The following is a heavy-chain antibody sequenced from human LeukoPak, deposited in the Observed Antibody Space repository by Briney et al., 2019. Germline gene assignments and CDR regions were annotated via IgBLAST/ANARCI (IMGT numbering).Heavy chain of an antibody. CDR1: GFTFSSYG. CDR3: ATPSGITGTYYFDY. CDR2: ISYDGSNK. J-gene: IGHJ4*02. D-gene: IGHD1-20*01. V-gene: IGHV3-30*03. Sequence: GGSLRLSCAASGFTFSSYGMHWVRQAPGKGLEWVAVISYDGSNKYYADSVKGRFTISRDNYKNTLYLQMNSLRAEDTAVYYCATPSGITGTYYFDYWGQGTLVTVSS.